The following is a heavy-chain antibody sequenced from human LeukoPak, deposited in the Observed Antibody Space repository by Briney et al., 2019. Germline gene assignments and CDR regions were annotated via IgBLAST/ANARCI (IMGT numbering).Heavy chain of an antibody. CDR1: GFTFSSYR. CDR3: ARGGSGWFGRTDY. V-gene: IGHV3-21*04. D-gene: IGHD6-19*01. J-gene: IGHJ4*02. Sequence: GGSLRLSCAASGFTFSSYRMNWVRQAPGKGLEWVSSISSRSSYIYYADSVKGRFTISRDNSMNTLYLEMNNLRADDTALYYCARGGSGWFGRTDYWGQGTLVTVSS. CDR2: ISSRSSYI.